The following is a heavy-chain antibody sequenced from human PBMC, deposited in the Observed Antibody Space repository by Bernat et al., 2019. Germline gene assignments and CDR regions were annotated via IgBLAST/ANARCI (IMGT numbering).Heavy chain of an antibody. Sequence: EVQLVESGGGLVQPGRSLRLSCTASGFTFGDYAMSWVRQAPGKGLEWVGFIRSKAYGGTTEYAASVKGRFTISRDDSKSIAYLQMNSLKTEDTAVYYCTRDGDYGDYMGSDYWGQGTLVTVSS. CDR3: TRDGDYGDYMGSDY. CDR1: GFTFGDYA. CDR2: IRSKAYGGTT. J-gene: IGHJ4*02. D-gene: IGHD4-17*01. V-gene: IGHV3-49*04.